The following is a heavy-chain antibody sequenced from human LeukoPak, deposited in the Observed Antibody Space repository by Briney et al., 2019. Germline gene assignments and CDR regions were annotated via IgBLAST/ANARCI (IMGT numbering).Heavy chain of an antibody. CDR1: GFTFGDYA. CDR3: TRDRGAYNLYDY. D-gene: IGHD1-1*01. V-gene: IGHV3-49*03. Sequence: GGSLRLSCTASGFTFGDYAMSWIRQAPGKGLEWVGFIRSNAYGETADYAASVKGRFTISRDDSKAIAYLQMNSLKTEDTAVYHCTRDRGAYNLYDYWGQGTLVTVSS. J-gene: IGHJ4*02. CDR2: IRSNAYGETA.